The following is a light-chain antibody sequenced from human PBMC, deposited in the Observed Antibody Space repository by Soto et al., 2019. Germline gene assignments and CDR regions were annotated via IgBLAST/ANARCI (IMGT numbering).Light chain of an antibody. V-gene: IGKV3-20*01. CDR3: QEYSGSPPRT. CDR1: QTIVSTY. CDR2: GTS. Sequence: EVVLTQSPGTLSLSPGERATLYCRTSQTIVSTYLAWYQQKAGQAPRLLMYGTSSRATGIPDRFSGSGSGTDFSLTISSVEPEDFAIYYWQEYSGSPPRTFGRGTKVEIK. J-gene: IGKJ1*01.